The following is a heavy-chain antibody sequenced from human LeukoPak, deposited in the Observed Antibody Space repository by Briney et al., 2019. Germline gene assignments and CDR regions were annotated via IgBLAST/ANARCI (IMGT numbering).Heavy chain of an antibody. V-gene: IGHV4-38-2*01. J-gene: IGHJ4*02. D-gene: IGHD3-22*01. CDR1: GYSISSGYY. CDR3: ARQRGYYDSSGYYPDY. CDR2: IYYSGST. Sequence: PSETLSLTCAVSGYSISSGYYWGWIRQPPGKGLEWIGSIYYSGSTYYNPSLKSRVTISADTSKNQFSLKLSSVTAADTAVYYCARQRGYYDSSGYYPDYWGQGTLVTVSS.